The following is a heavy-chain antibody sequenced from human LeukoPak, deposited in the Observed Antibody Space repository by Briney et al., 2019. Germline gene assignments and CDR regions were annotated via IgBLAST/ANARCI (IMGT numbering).Heavy chain of an antibody. CDR2: IWYDGSKT. J-gene: IGHJ3*02. Sequence: GGSLRLSCAASGFTFSSYAMHWVRQAPGKGLEWVAVIWYDGSKTYHADSVKGRFTISRDNSKNTLYLQMNSLRAEDTAVYYCARDLNAFDIWGQGTMVIVSS. CDR3: ARDLNAFDI. D-gene: IGHD3-9*01. V-gene: IGHV3-33*08. CDR1: GFTFSSYA.